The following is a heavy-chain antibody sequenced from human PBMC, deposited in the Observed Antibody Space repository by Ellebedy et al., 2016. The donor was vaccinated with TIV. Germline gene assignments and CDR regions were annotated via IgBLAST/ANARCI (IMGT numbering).Heavy chain of an antibody. CDR3: ARDLATVVTTPGVDY. J-gene: IGHJ4*02. Sequence: GGSLRLSXAASGFTFSSYSMNWVRQAPGKGLEWVSYISSSSSYTNYADSVKGRFTISRDNAKNSLYLQMNSLRAEDTAVYYCARDLATVVTTPGVDYWGQGTLVTVSS. V-gene: IGHV3-21*05. D-gene: IGHD4-23*01. CDR1: GFTFSSYS. CDR2: ISSSSSYT.